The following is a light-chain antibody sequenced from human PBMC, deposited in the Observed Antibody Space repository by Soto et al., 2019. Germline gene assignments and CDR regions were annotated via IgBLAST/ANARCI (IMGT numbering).Light chain of an antibody. J-gene: IGLJ2*01. Sequence: QSVLTQPRSVSGSPGQSVTLSCTGTSSDVGGYHYVSWYQHHRGKAPKIIIYDVNKRPSGIPDRFSGSKSGTSGTLDITGLQTGDEADYYCATWDYSLTGEVFGGGTKLTVL. CDR1: SSDVGGYHY. V-gene: IGLV2-11*01. CDR3: ATWDYSLTGEV. CDR2: DVN.